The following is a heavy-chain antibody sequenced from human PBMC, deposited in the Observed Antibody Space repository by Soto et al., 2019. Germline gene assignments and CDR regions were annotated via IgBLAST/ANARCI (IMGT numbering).Heavy chain of an antibody. D-gene: IGHD3-10*01. V-gene: IGHV3-11*01. CDR1: GFTFSDYY. Sequence: GSLRLSCAASGFTFSDYYMSWIRQAPGKGLEWVSYISSSGSTIYYADSVKGRFTISRDNAKNSLYLQMNSLRAEDTAVYYCAREGRATISYYYYGMDVWGQGTTVTVSS. CDR3: AREGRATISYYYYGMDV. CDR2: ISSSGSTI. J-gene: IGHJ6*02.